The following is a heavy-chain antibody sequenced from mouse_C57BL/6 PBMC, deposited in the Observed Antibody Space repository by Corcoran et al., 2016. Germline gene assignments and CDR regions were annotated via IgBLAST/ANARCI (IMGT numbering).Heavy chain of an antibody. CDR1: GYTVTDYY. D-gene: IGHD2-4*01. Sequence: EVQLQQYGPELVKPGASVKISCKASGYTVTDYYMNWVKQSHGKSLEWIGDINPNNGGTSYNQKFKGKATLTVDKSSSTAYMELRSLTSEDSAVYYCARPYDSWGQGTTLTVSS. CDR3: ARPYDS. CDR2: INPNNGGT. J-gene: IGHJ2*01. V-gene: IGHV1-26*01.